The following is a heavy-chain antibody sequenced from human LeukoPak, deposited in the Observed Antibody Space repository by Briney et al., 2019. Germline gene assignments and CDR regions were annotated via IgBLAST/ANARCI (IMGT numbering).Heavy chain of an antibody. Sequence: SETLSLTCTVSGGSISSSSYYWGWIRQPPGKGLEWIGSIYYSGSTYYNPSLKSRVTISVDTSKNQFSLKLSSVTAADTAVYYCARELLWFGELPYFDYWGQGTLVTVSS. J-gene: IGHJ4*02. D-gene: IGHD3-10*01. CDR3: ARELLWFGELPYFDY. V-gene: IGHV4-39*07. CDR2: IYYSGST. CDR1: GGSISSSSYY.